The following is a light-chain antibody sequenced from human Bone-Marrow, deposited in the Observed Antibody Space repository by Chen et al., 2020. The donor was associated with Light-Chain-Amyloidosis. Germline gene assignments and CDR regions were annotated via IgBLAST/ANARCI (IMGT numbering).Light chain of an antibody. CDR2: EVT. V-gene: IGLV2-14*01. CDR3: SSYTITNTLV. J-gene: IGLJ1*01. CDR1: SSDVGGYNH. Sequence: SALTQPASVSGSPGQSITISCPRTSSDVGGYNHVSWYQQQPDKAPKLMIYEVTNRPSWVPDRFSGSKSDNTASLTISGLQTEDEADYFCSSYTITNTLVFGSGTRVTVL.